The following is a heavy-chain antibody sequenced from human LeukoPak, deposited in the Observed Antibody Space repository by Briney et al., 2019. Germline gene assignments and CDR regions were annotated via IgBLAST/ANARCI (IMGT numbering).Heavy chain of an antibody. V-gene: IGHV4-34*01. CDR1: GGSFSGYY. CDR2: INHSGST. J-gene: IGHJ6*04. D-gene: IGHD3-9*01. CDR3: ASSPRGLRYFVFSGMDV. Sequence: SETLSLTCAVYGGSFSGYYWSWIRQPPGKWLEWIGEINHSGSTNYNPSLKSRVTISVDTSKNQFSLKLSSVTAADTAVYYCASSPRGLRYFVFSGMDVWGKGTTVTVSS.